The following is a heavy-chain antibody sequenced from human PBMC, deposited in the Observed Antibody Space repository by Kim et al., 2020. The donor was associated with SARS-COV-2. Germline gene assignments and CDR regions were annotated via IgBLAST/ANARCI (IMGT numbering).Heavy chain of an antibody. J-gene: IGHJ4*02. D-gene: IGHD2-2*01. CDR3: AREDAAEGPGGRPADPDY. CDR1: GFTFSSYA. Sequence: GGSLRLSCAASGFTFSSYAMHWVRQAPGKGLEWVAVISYDGSNKYYADSVKGRFTISRDNSKNTLYLQMNSLRAEDTAVYYCAREDAAEGPGGRPADPDYWGQGTLVTVSS. CDR2: ISYDGSNK. V-gene: IGHV3-30*04.